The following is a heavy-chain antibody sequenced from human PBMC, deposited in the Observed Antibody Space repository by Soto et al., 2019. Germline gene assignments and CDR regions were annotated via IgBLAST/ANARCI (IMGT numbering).Heavy chain of an antibody. CDR1: GYTFTGYY. D-gene: IGHD6-19*01. Sequence: GASVKVSCKASGYTFTGYYMHWVRQAPGQGLEWMGWINPNSGGTDYAQKFQGRVTMTRDTSITTAYMELSRLRSDDTAVYYCARGSAYSSGWSLFDYWGQGTLVTVSS. CDR3: ARGSAYSSGWSLFDY. CDR2: INPNSGGT. V-gene: IGHV1-2*02. J-gene: IGHJ4*02.